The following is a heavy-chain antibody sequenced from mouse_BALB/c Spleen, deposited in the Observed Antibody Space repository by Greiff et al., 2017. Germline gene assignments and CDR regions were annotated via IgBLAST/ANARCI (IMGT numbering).Heavy chain of an antibody. CDR2: IDPANGNT. Sequence: VQLQQSGAELVKPGASVKLSCTASGFNIKDTYMHWVKQRPEQGLEWIGRIDPANGNTKYDPKFQGKATLTADTSSNTAYLQLSSLTSEDTAVYYCARYGNYDYFDYWGQGTTLTVSS. CDR1: GFNIKDTY. D-gene: IGHD2-1*01. J-gene: IGHJ2*01. CDR3: ARYGNYDYFDY. V-gene: IGHV14-3*02.